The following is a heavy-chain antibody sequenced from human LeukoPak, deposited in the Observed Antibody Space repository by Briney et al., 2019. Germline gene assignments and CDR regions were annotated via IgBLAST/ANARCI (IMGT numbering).Heavy chain of an antibody. CDR3: TTGIRGD. J-gene: IGHJ4*02. Sequence: GGSLRLSCAASGFTFNLAWMNWVRQAPGKGLEWVGRIASKTDGGTTDYAAPVKGRFTISRDDSKNTLFLQMNSLKTEDTAVYYCTTGIRGDCGQGTLVTVSS. V-gene: IGHV3-15*04. CDR2: IASKTDGGTT. CDR1: GFTFNLAW.